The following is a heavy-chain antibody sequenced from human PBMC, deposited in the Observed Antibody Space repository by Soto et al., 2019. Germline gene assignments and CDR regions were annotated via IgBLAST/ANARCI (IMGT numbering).Heavy chain of an antibody. D-gene: IGHD3-16*01. CDR3: AKDRRAGGNSAFYFDF. J-gene: IGHJ5*01. V-gene: IGHV3-23*01. Sequence: PGGSLRLSCVGSGFTFNYAIMWVRQAPGKGQEWVSGISGRGTAEYIDSVKGRFTISRDNSDNTLYLQVHSLRAEDTAVYYCAKDRRAGGNSAFYFDFWGQGAQVTVSS. CDR2: ISGRGTA. CDR1: GFTFNYA.